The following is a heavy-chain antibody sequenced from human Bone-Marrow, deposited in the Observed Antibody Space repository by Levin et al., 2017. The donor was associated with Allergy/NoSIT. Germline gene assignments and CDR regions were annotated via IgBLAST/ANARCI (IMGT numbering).Heavy chain of an antibody. J-gene: IGHJ3*02. CDR3: TTDRALGAFDI. CDR1: GFTFTDAW. Sequence: PGGSLRLSCEASGFTFTDAWMSWVRQAPGKGLEWVGRIRSKTEGGTTDYAAPVKGVFTISRDDSKNTLYLQMNSLKIEDTAVYYCTTDRALGAFDIWGQGTVVTVSS. V-gene: IGHV3-15*01. CDR2: IRSKTEGGTT. D-gene: IGHD3-16*01.